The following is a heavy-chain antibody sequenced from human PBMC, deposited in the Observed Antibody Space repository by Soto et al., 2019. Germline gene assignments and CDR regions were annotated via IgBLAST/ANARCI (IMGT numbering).Heavy chain of an antibody. CDR1: GFTFSSYG. D-gene: IGHD3-9*01. V-gene: IGHV3-30*18. J-gene: IGHJ4*02. Sequence: QVQLVESGGGVVQPGRSLRLSCAASGFTFSSYGMHWVRQAPGKGLEWVAVISYAGSSKYYADSVKGRFTISRDSSKNTLYLQMNSLRAEDTAMYYCAKDSLFRLRYFDWSLSTAFDYWGQGTLVTVSS. CDR2: ISYAGSSK. CDR3: AKDSLFRLRYFDWSLSTAFDY.